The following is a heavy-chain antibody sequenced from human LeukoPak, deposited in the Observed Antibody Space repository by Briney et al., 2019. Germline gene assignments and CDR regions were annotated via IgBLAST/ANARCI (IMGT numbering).Heavy chain of an antibody. D-gene: IGHD5-12*01. Sequence: SETLSLTCTDSGGSITSYYWSWIRQPPGKGLEWIWDIYYSGSTNYNPSLKRRVTISVDTSKTQFSLKLSSMTVADTAVYYCARVGGYVGPIDYWGQGTLVTVSS. CDR3: ARVGGYVGPIDY. CDR1: GGSITSYY. J-gene: IGHJ4*02. V-gene: IGHV4-59*01. CDR2: IYYSGST.